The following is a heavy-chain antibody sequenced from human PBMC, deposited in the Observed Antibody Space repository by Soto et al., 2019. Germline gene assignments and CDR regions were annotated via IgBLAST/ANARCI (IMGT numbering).Heavy chain of an antibody. V-gene: IGHV3-30*18. CDR1: GFTFRTYG. Sequence: PGGSLRLSCEASGFTFRTYGMHWVRQAPGKGLEWVALISHDGTNTYYADSVKGRFTISRDNSKNTLYLQMSSLTPADTAVYYCAKTRVRGANYFDYWGQGTRVTVSS. CDR3: AKTRVRGANYFDY. D-gene: IGHD3-10*02. J-gene: IGHJ4*02. CDR2: ISHDGTNT.